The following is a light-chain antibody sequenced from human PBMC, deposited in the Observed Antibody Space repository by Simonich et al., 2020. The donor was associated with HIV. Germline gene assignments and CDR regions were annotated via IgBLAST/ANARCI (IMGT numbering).Light chain of an antibody. CDR3: LQHNSYPST. Sequence: DIQMTQSPSAMSASVGDSVTITCLATQGISNYLAWFQQKPGKVPQRLIYAASSLQSGVPSRFSGSGSGTEVSLTISSLQPEDFATYYCLQHNSYPSTFGPGTKVDIK. CDR1: QGISNY. V-gene: IGKV1-17*03. CDR2: AAS. J-gene: IGKJ3*01.